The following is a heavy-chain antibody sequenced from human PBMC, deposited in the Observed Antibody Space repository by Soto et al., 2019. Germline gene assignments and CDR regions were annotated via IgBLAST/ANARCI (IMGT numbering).Heavy chain of an antibody. Sequence: SETLSLTCTVSGGSISSGGYYWSWIRQHPWKGLEWIGYIYYSGSTYYNPSLKSRVTISVDTSKNQFSLKLSSVTAADTAVYYCARYCSGGSCYLLGKYYFDYWGQGXLVTVSS. CDR1: GGSISSGGYY. V-gene: IGHV4-31*03. CDR2: IYYSGST. J-gene: IGHJ4*02. CDR3: ARYCSGGSCYLLGKYYFDY. D-gene: IGHD2-15*01.